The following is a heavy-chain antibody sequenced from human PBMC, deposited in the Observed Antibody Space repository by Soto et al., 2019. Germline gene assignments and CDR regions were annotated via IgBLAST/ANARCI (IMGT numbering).Heavy chain of an antibody. V-gene: IGHV1-24*01. CDR1: GYTLTELS. D-gene: IGHD5-12*01. Sequence: QVQLVQSGAEVKKPGASVKVSCKVSGYTLTELSMHWVRQAPGKGLEWMGGFDPEDGETIYAQKFQGRVTMTEDTSTDTAYMELSSLRSEDTAVYYCATVAVATTRYYYYYYMDVWGKGTTVTVSS. CDR2: FDPEDGET. CDR3: ATVAVATTRYYYYYYMDV. J-gene: IGHJ6*03.